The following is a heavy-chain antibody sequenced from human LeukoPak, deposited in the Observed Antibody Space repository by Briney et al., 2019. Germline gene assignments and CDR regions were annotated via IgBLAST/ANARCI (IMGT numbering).Heavy chain of an antibody. CDR3: AKDSGIAYDY. CDR1: GFTFSSYG. J-gene: IGHJ4*02. V-gene: IGHV3-30*02. Sequence: QTGGSLRLSCAASGFTFSSYGMHWVRQAPGKGLEWVAFIRYDGSNKYYADSVKGRSTISRDNSKNTLYLQMNSLRAEDTAVYYCAKDSGIAYDYWGQGTLVTVSS. D-gene: IGHD6-13*01. CDR2: IRYDGSNK.